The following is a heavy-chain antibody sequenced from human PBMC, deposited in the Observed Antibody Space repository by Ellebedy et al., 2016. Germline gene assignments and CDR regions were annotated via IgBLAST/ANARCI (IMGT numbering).Heavy chain of an antibody. V-gene: IGHV3-66*01. D-gene: IGHD1-14*01. CDR2: LYSGGTI. CDR3: AKGNAIPGPEPLDF. J-gene: IGHJ4*02. CDR1: GFTVSGNH. Sequence: GGSLRLSCAASGFTVSGNHMSWVRQAPGKGLEWVSTLYSGGTILYADSVKGRFTISRDNSKNTLYLQMNSLTVEDTAVYYCAKGNAIPGPEPLDFWGQGTLVTVSS.